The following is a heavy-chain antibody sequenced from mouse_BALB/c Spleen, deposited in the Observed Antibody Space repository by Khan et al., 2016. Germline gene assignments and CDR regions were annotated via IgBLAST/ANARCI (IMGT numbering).Heavy chain of an antibody. Sequence: EVELVESGPSLVKPSQTLSLTCSVTGDSITSGYWNWIRKFPGNKLEYMGYISYSGSTYYNPSLKSRISITRDTSKNQYYLQLNSVTTEDTATYYCARHYDYDHAMDYWGQGTSVTVSS. CDR3: ARHYDYDHAMDY. J-gene: IGHJ4*01. D-gene: IGHD2-4*01. V-gene: IGHV3-8*02. CDR1: GDSITSGY. CDR2: ISYSGST.